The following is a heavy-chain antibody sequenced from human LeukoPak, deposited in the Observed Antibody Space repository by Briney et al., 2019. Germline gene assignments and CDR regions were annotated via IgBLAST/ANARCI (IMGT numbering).Heavy chain of an antibody. J-gene: IGHJ4*02. CDR2: IIPIFGTA. CDR3: ARAFDILTEYHFDY. D-gene: IGHD3-9*01. V-gene: IGHV1-69*13. Sequence: GASVKVSCKASGYTFTSYDISWVRQAPGQGLEWMGGIIPIFGTANYAQKFQGRVTLTADESTSTAYMELSSLRSEDTAVYYCARAFDILTEYHFDYWGQGTLVTVSS. CDR1: GYTFTSYD.